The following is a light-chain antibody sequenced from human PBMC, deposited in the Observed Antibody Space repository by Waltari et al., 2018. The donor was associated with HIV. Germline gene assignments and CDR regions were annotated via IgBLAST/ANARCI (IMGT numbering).Light chain of an antibody. CDR3: CSYADSPPYV. CDR2: EVS. J-gene: IGLJ1*01. V-gene: IGLV2-23*02. Sequence: QSALPQPAPVSGSPGQSITISCPGPSSDVGSYTLVSWYQQHPGKAPKLMVYEVSKRPSGVSNRFSGSKSGNTASLTISGLQAEDEADYYCCSYADSPPYVFGTGTKVTVL. CDR1: SSDVGSYTL.